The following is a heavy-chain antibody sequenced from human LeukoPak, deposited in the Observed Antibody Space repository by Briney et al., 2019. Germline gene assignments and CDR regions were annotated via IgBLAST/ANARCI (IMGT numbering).Heavy chain of an antibody. Sequence: GGSLRLSCAASGFTFSNYGMHWVRQAPGKGLEWVAFIRYDGSNKYFADSLKGRFTISRDNSKNTLYLQMNSLRPEDTAVYYCSRSPGILGTNYFDYWGQGTLVTVSS. V-gene: IGHV3-30*02. CDR3: SRSPGILGTNYFDY. CDR1: GFTFSNYG. CDR2: IRYDGSNK. J-gene: IGHJ4*02. D-gene: IGHD1-26*01.